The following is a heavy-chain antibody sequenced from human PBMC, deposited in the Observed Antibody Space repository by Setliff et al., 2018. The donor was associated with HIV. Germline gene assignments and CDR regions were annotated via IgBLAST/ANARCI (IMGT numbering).Heavy chain of an antibody. CDR3: ARGGASSKYLDP. Sequence: SETLSLTCTLHGGSVSGHYWSWIRQPPGKGLEWIAWISDSGTTNYNPSLKSRVTLSVDTSKNQFSLSLTSVTGADTAVYYCARGGASSKYLDPWGQGTLVTVSS. J-gene: IGHJ5*02. CDR2: ISDSGTT. V-gene: IGHV4-59*02. CDR1: GGSVSGHY. D-gene: IGHD2-15*01.